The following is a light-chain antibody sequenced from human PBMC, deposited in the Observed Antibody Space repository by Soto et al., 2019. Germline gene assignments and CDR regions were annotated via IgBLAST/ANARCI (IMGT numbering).Light chain of an antibody. CDR3: QQYNNWPIT. V-gene: IGKV3-15*01. CDR1: QSVSSN. Sequence: ILMTHSPATLSVSPGERATLSFRASQSVSSNLAWYQQKPGQAPRLLIYGASTRATGIPARFSGSGSGTEFTLTISSLQSEDFAVYYCQQYNNWPITFGQGTRLET. J-gene: IGKJ5*01. CDR2: GAS.